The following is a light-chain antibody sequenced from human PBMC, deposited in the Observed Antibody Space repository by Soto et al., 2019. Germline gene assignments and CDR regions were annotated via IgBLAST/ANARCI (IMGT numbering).Light chain of an antibody. Sequence: DIQMTQTPSSVSASVGDRVTITCRASEDISYWVAWYQQKPGKAPKLLIHAASSLHSGVPSRFSGSGSGTDSALTITGLQPEDFATYYCQQANSFPYTFGQGTKVDMK. V-gene: IGKV1D-12*01. CDR3: QQANSFPYT. CDR1: EDISYW. J-gene: IGKJ2*01. CDR2: AAS.